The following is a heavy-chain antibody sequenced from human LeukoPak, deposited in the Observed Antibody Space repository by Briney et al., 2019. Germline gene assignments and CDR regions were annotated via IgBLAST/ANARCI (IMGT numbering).Heavy chain of an antibody. CDR3: AKDRIQLWPNWFDP. Sequence: GRSLRLSCAASGFTFSSYGMHWVCQAPGKGLEWVAVISYDGSNKYYADSVKGRFTISRDNSKNTLYLQMNSLRAEDTAVYYCAKDRIQLWPNWFDPWGQGTLVTVSS. CDR2: ISYDGSNK. D-gene: IGHD5-18*01. V-gene: IGHV3-30*18. CDR1: GFTFSSYG. J-gene: IGHJ5*02.